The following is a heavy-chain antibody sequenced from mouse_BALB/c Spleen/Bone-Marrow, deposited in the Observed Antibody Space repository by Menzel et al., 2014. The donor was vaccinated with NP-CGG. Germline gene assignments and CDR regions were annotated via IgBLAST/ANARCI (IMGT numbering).Heavy chain of an antibody. D-gene: IGHD5-5*01. J-gene: IGHJ4*01. Sequence: EVKLVESGGGLVKPGGPLKLSCAASGFTFSSYAMSWVRQTPEKRLEWVASISSAGSTYYPNSVKGRFTVSRDNARNILYLQMSSLRSEDTAMYYCVRWTTYPLMDYWGQGTSVTVSS. V-gene: IGHV5-6-5*01. CDR1: GFTFSSYA. CDR2: ISSAGST. CDR3: VRWTTYPLMDY.